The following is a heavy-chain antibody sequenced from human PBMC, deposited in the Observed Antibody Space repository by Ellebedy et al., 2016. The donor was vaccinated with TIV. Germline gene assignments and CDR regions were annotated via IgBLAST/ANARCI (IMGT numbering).Heavy chain of an antibody. V-gene: IGHV3-21*01. CDR3: ARANTGYCSSTNCYKDFDS. CDR1: GFTFSMYS. J-gene: IGHJ4*02. D-gene: IGHD2-2*02. CDR2: ISDSSSYI. Sequence: GESLKISCAASGFTFSMYSMHWVRQAPGEGLQWVSSISDSSSYIHYADSVKGRFTISRDNAKYSLYLQMNSLRAGDTAVYYCARANTGYCSSTNCYKDFDSWGQGTLVTVSS.